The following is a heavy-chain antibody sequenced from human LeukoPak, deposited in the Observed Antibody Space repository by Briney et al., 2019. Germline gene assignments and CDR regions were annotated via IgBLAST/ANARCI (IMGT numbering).Heavy chain of an antibody. Sequence: GGSLRLSCVGSGFTSIAYALTWARQAPGKGLEWVSGISGGGVTTYYADSVKGRFTISRDNSKNTLYLQMNSLRADDTAIYYCARNQQLGGHSYYYYGMDVWGQGTAVTVSS. CDR1: GFTSIAYA. CDR2: ISGGGVTT. CDR3: ARNQQLGGHSYYYYGMDV. V-gene: IGHV3-23*01. J-gene: IGHJ6*02. D-gene: IGHD3-16*01.